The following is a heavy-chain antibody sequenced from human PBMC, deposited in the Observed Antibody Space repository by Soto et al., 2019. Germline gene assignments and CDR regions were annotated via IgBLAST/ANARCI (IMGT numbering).Heavy chain of an antibody. J-gene: IGHJ4*02. CDR3: ARITGQPIDY. CDR1: F. Sequence: FWGWVGQPPGKGLEWIGNVDYSGTAYFSPSLATRVTFHVDTSKNQFSLTLYSVTAADTAVYYCARITGQPIDYWGKGLLLTV. D-gene: IGHD1-20*01. CDR2: VDYSGTA. V-gene: IGHV4-39*01.